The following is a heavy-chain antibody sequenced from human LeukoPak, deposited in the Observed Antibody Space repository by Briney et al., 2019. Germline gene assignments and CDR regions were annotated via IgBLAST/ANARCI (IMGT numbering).Heavy chain of an antibody. CDR2: IYYSGST. CDR1: GGSISSYY. J-gene: IGHJ3*02. D-gene: IGHD4-23*01. Sequence: SETLSLTCTVSGGSISSYYWSWIRQPPGKGLEWIGYIYYSGSTYYNPSLKSRVTISVDTSKNQFSLKLSSVTAADTAVYYCARGGKGVDGAFDIWGQGTMVTVSS. V-gene: IGHV4-59*08. CDR3: ARGGKGVDGAFDI.